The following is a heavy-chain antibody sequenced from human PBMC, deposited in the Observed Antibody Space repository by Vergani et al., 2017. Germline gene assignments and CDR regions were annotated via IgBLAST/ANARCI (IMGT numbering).Heavy chain of an antibody. CDR1: GGSISSYY. Sequence: QVQLQESGPGLVKPSETLSLTCTVSGGSISSYYWSWIRQPPGKGLEWIGYIYYSGSTNYNPSLKSRVTISVHTSKNQFSLKLCSVTAADTAVYYCARGGMRYCSSTSCPSFDYWGQGTMVTVSS. CDR3: ARGGMRYCSSTSCPSFDY. V-gene: IGHV4-59*01. CDR2: IYYSGST. J-gene: IGHJ4*02. D-gene: IGHD2-2*01.